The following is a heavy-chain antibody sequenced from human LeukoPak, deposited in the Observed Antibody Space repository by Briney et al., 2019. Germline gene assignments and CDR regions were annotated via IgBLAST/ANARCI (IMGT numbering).Heavy chain of an antibody. CDR3: ARDRQSITMIVVVITPLGY. J-gene: IGHJ4*02. D-gene: IGHD3-22*01. Sequence: PGGSLRLSCAASGFTFSSYAMHWVRQAPGKGLEWVAVISYDGSNKYYADSVEGRFTISRDNSKNTLYLQMNSLRAEDTAVYYCARDRQSITMIVVVITPLGYWGQGTLVTVSS. CDR2: ISYDGSNK. CDR1: GFTFSSYA. V-gene: IGHV3-30-3*01.